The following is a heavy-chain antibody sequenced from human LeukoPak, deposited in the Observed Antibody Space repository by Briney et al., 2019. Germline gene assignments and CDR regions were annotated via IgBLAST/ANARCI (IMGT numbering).Heavy chain of an antibody. CDR2: IYYSGTT. Sequence: PSETLSLTCTVSGGSMSSYYWSWIRQPPGKGLEWIGYIYYSGTTNYNPSLKSRVTISVDTSKNQVSLKLRSVTAADTAVYYCARGVYIAAAQYGYWGQGTLVTVSS. CDR3: ARGVYIAAAQYGY. CDR1: GGSMSSYY. D-gene: IGHD6-13*01. V-gene: IGHV4-59*01. J-gene: IGHJ4*02.